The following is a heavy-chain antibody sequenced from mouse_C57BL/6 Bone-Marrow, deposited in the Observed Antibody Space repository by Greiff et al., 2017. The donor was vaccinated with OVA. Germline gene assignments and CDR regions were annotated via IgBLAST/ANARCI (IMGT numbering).Heavy chain of an antibody. CDR3: ARITTVVGRDN. V-gene: IGHV1-59*01. D-gene: IGHD1-1*01. Sequence: QVQLQQSGAELVRPGTSVKLSCKASGYTFTSYWMHWVKQRPGQGLEWIGVIDPSDSYPNYNQKFKGKATLTVDTSSSTAYMQLSSLRSEDSAVYDCARITTVVGRDNWGQGTTLTVSS. J-gene: IGHJ2*01. CDR1: GYTFTSYW. CDR2: IDPSDSYP.